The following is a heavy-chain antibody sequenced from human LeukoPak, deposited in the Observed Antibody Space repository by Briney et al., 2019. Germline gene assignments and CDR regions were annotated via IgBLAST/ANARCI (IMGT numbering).Heavy chain of an antibody. Sequence: GGSLRLSCAASGFNFNSYWMHWVRQAPGKGLVWVSRINSNGRSTAYAASVKGRFTISRDNAKNTLYLRMNSLRAEDTAVYYCARDSSSSFYKPDDAFDIWGQGTMVTVSS. J-gene: IGHJ3*02. V-gene: IGHV3-74*01. CDR2: INSNGRST. CDR1: GFNFNSYW. D-gene: IGHD3-22*01. CDR3: ARDSSSSFYKPDDAFDI.